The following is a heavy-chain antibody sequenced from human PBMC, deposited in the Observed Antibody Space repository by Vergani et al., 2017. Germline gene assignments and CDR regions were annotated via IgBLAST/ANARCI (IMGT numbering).Heavy chain of an antibody. D-gene: IGHD6-6*01. CDR2: VTSSSRSQ. J-gene: IGHJ3*02. V-gene: IGHV3-48*01. Sequence: EVQLLESGGGSVQPGESLRLSCVASGFRFREHGMNWVRQAPGKGLEWVSYVTSSSRSQSYADSVKGRFTISRDSAKNSLYLQMNSLRAEDTAVYYCAREYSSSSGRAFDIWGQGTKVTVSS. CDR1: GFRFREHG. CDR3: AREYSSSSGRAFDI.